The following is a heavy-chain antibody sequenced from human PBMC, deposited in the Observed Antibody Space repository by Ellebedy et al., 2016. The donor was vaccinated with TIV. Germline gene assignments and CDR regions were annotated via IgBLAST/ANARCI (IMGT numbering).Heavy chain of an antibody. V-gene: IGHV3-7*01. CDR2: IKQDGSAK. CDR1: GFTFSSYW. CDR3: ARRYMDV. Sequence: GGSLRLXXAASGFTFSSYWMQWVRQAPGKGLEWVANIKQDGSAKYYVDSVKGRFTISRDNAKNSVYLQMNNLRDEDTAVYYCARRYMDVWGKGTTVTVSS. J-gene: IGHJ6*03.